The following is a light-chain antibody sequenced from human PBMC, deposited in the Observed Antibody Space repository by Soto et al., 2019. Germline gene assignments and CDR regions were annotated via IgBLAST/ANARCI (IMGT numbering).Light chain of an antibody. J-gene: IGLJ2*01. CDR2: EGS. Sequence: QSALTQPASVSGSPGQSITISCTGTSSDVGFYNLVSWYQQHPGKAPELMIYEGSKRTSGVSNRFSGSKSGNTASLTISGLQAEDEADYYCCSYAGSSNLVFGGGTKVTVL. CDR3: CSYAGSSNLV. V-gene: IGLV2-23*01. CDR1: SSDVGFYNL.